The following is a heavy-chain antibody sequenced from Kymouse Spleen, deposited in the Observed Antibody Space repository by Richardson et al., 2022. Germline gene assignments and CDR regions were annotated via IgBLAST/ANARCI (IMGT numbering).Heavy chain of an antibody. CDR3: AINYYGSGSYSPQLFDP. CDR1: GFTFSSYG. D-gene: IGHD3-10*01. CDR2: ISYDGSNK. V-gene: IGHV3-30*18. Sequence: QVQLVESGGGVVQPGRSLRLSCAASGFTFSSYGMHWVRQAPGKGLEWVAVISYDGSNKYYADSVKGRFTISRDNSKNTLYLQMNSLRAEDTAVYYCAINYYGSGSYSPQLFDPWGQGTLVTVSS. J-gene: IGHJ5*02.